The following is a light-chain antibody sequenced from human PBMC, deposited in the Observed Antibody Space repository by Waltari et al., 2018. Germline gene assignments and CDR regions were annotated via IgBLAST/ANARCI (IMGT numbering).Light chain of an antibody. CDR1: QSISNW. Sequence: DIQMTQSPSTLSASVGDRFSISCRASQSISNWLAWYKQKPGKAPKLLIYRASTLASGVPSRFSGSGSGTTFTLTISSLQPDDFATYYCQQYNSYSLLSFGGGTKVEIK. CDR2: RAS. J-gene: IGKJ4*01. V-gene: IGKV1-5*03. CDR3: QQYNSYSLLS.